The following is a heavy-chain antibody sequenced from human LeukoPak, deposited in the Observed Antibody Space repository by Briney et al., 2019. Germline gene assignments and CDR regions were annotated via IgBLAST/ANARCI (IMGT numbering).Heavy chain of an antibody. CDR3: AREPPFYDSSGYYPKDAFDI. CDR2: ISSTSGYI. CDR1: GLSFSSYT. V-gene: IGHV3-21*01. J-gene: IGHJ3*02. Sequence: PGGSLRLSCAPSGLSFSSYTIHWVRQAPGKGLEWVSSISSTSGYIHYADSVKGRFSISRDNAKNLVHLEMDILRADDTAVYYCAREPPFYDSSGYYPKDAFDIWGQGTMVTVSS. D-gene: IGHD3-22*01.